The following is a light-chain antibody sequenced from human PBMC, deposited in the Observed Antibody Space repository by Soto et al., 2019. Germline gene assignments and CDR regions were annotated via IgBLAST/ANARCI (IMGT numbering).Light chain of an antibody. Sequence: QSVLTQPPSASGTPGQRVTISCSGSSSNIGSNSVNWYQQLPGKAPKPLIYSNNQRPSGVPDRFSASKPGTSASLAISGLQSEDEADYYCATWDDSLTGFVFGTGTKGTVL. CDR3: ATWDDSLTGFV. J-gene: IGLJ1*01. CDR1: SSNIGSNS. CDR2: SNN. V-gene: IGLV1-44*01.